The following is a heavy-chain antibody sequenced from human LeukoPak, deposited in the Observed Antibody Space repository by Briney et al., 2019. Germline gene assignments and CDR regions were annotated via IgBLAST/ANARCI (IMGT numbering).Heavy chain of an antibody. CDR2: ITGSGGST. J-gene: IGHJ3*02. V-gene: IGHV3-23*01. CDR3: AKRTKSGWSTDAFDI. D-gene: IGHD6-19*01. Sequence: PGGSLRLSCAASGITFSSYAMSWVRQAPGKGLEWVSSITGSGGSTYYADSVKGRFTISRDNSKSTLYLQMNSLRAGDTAVYYCAKRTKSGWSTDAFDIWGQGTKVTVSS. CDR1: GITFSSYA.